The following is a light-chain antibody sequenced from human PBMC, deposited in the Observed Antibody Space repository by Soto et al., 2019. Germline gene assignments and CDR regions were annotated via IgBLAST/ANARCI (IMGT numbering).Light chain of an antibody. CDR2: AAS. Sequence: IQMTQSPSSLSASIGDRVTISCRASQDISSSLNWYQHKSGKAPKLLIYAASGLHSGVPSRFSGSGSGTDFTLAISSLQPEDSATYYCLQDINYPWTFGQGTKVDIK. J-gene: IGKJ1*01. CDR3: LQDINYPWT. V-gene: IGKV1-6*01. CDR1: QDISSS.